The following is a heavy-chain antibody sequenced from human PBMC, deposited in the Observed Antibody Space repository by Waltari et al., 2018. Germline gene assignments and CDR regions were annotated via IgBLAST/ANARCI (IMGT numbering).Heavy chain of an antibody. J-gene: IGHJ4*02. CDR2: IYHSGKT. Sequence: QVQLQESGPGLVKPSGTLSLTCAVSGDSISSKYWWSWVRQSPGKGLEWIGEIYHSGKTYYNPSLKSRVTISVDKSKNQFSLNLSSVTAADTAVYYCVADRGVGLYFDYWGQGTLVTVSS. CDR1: GDSISSKYW. CDR3: VADRGVGLYFDY. D-gene: IGHD2-8*02. V-gene: IGHV4-4*02.